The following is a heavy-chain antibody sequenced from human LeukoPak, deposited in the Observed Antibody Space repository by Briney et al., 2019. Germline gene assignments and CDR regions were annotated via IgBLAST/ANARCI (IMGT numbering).Heavy chain of an antibody. J-gene: IGHJ4*02. Sequence: PGGSLRLSCAASGFSFSSYSMNWVRQAPGKGLVWVSSITGRSDRTYYADSVKGRFTISRDNSKNTLYLQMNSLRVEDTAVYYCARSVIGAPVYYFEYWGQGTLVTVSS. V-gene: IGHV3-23*01. CDR3: ARSVIGAPVYYFEY. CDR2: ITGRSDRT. CDR1: GFSFSSYS. D-gene: IGHD1-26*01.